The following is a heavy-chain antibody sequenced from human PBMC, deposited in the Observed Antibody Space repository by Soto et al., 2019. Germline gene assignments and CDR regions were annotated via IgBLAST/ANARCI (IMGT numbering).Heavy chain of an antibody. CDR1: GYSFTTNW. CDR3: ARLIGSSSWFDL. D-gene: IGHD2-2*01. CDR2: IFPDDSDT. V-gene: IGHV5-51*01. Sequence: GASLKISCQVSGYSFTTNWIAWVRQRPGKGLEWMGSIFPDDSDTRYSPSFQGQVTISVDKAVTTAYLQWSSLKASDSAMYYCARLIGSSSWFDLWGQGALVTVSS. J-gene: IGHJ5*02.